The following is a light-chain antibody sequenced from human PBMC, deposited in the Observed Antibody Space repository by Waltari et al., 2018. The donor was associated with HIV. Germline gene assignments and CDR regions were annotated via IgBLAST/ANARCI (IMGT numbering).Light chain of an antibody. V-gene: IGKV1-9*01. CDR1: QDISTY. J-gene: IGKJ4*01. Sequence: LSSHVGDRVTISCRASQDISTYLAWYQQKPGEAPKLLIHGASTLHRGVTSRFSGSGSGTDFTLTIKNLRPEDFAIYYCQQLHSFPLIFGGGTKVE. CDR3: QQLHSFPLI. CDR2: GAS.